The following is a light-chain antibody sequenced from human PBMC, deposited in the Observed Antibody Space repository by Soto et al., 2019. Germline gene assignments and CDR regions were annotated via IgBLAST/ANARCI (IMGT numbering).Light chain of an antibody. Sequence: DIQMTQSPSTLSASVGDRVTVTCRASQDVGSFLAWYQQKPGKAPKLLIYLASRLESGVPSRFSGSGSGTEFTLTISGLQPDDFATHFCQQYNSHSFYSFGQGTKLEIK. V-gene: IGKV1-5*03. CDR3: QQYNSHSFYS. CDR2: LAS. J-gene: IGKJ2*03. CDR1: QDVGSF.